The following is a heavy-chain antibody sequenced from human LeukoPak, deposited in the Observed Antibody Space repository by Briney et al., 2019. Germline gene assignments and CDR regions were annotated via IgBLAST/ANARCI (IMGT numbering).Heavy chain of an antibody. D-gene: IGHD1-14*01. Sequence: SETLSLTCAVSGGSISSGGYSWSWIRQPPGKGLEWIGYIYHSGSTYYNPSLKSRVTISVDRSKNQFSLKLSSVTAADTAVYYCARTTPSWFDPWGRGTLVTVSS. CDR1: GGSISSGGYS. CDR3: ARTTPSWFDP. V-gene: IGHV4-30-2*01. CDR2: IYHSGST. J-gene: IGHJ5*02.